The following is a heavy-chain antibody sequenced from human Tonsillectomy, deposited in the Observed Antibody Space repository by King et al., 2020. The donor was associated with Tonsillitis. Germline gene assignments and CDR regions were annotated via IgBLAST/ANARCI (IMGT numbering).Heavy chain of an antibody. CDR1: GFTFSSYA. Sequence: EVQLVESGGGLVQPGGSLRLSCAASGFTFSSYAMSWVRQAPGKGLEWVSAISGSGGSTYYADSVKGRFTISRDNSKNTLFLQMNSLRAEDTAVYYCAKHLLGSSVLLPPRAFDIWGQGTMVPVSS. J-gene: IGHJ3*02. CDR3: AKHLLGSSVLLPPRAFDI. CDR2: ISGSGGST. V-gene: IGHV3-23*04. D-gene: IGHD6-19*01.